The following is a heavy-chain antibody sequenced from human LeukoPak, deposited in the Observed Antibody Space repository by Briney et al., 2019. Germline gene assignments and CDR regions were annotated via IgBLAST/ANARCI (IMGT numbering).Heavy chain of an antibody. CDR2: ITGSGGNT. CDR3: ARDPHGYNSYFDY. CDR1: GFISSSYS. V-gene: IGHV3-23*01. Sequence: GGSLRLSCAASGFISSSYSMSWVRQAPGKGLEWVSVITGSGGNTYYADSVKGRFTISKDNSKNTVHLQMNSLRAGDTAVYYCARDPHGYNSYFDYWGQGTLVTVSS. J-gene: IGHJ4*02. D-gene: IGHD5-24*01.